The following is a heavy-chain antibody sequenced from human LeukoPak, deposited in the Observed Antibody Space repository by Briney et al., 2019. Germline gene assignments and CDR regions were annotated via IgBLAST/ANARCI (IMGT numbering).Heavy chain of an antibody. J-gene: IGHJ4*02. Sequence: GGSLRLSCVASGFTFSSYAMSWVRQAPGKGLEWVATIDSGGGSTHYADSVKGRFTISRDSSKNTLYLQMYSLRAEDTAVYYCARDVGPIHFDYWGQGTLVTVSS. CDR2: IDSGGGST. CDR1: GFTFSSYA. CDR3: ARDVGPIHFDY. D-gene: IGHD1-26*01. V-gene: IGHV3-23*01.